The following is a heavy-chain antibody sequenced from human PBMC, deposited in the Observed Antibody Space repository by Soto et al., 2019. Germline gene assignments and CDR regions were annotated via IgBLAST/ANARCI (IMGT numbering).Heavy chain of an antibody. J-gene: IGHJ6*02. V-gene: IGHV1-18*04. Sequence: ASVKVSCKASGYTFTSYGISWVRQAPGQGLEWMGWISAYNGNTNYAQKLQGRVTMTTDTSTSTAYMELRSLRSDDTTVYYCARDRISPRYYYGMDVWGQGTTVTVSS. CDR3: ARDRISPRYYYGMDV. CDR2: ISAYNGNT. CDR1: GYTFTSYG. D-gene: IGHD2-15*01.